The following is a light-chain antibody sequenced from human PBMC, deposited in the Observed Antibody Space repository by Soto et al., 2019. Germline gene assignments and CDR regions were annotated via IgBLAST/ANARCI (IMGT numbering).Light chain of an antibody. V-gene: IGLV2-14*01. CDR3: SSYTSTSALVI. J-gene: IGLJ2*01. CDR1: SSDLGGYNY. Sequence: QSVLTQPASVSGSPGQSITISCTGTSSDLGGYNYVSWYQQHLGEAPKLMIFEVNNRPLGVSDRFSGSKSGNTASLTISGLQADDEADYYCSSYTSTSALVIFGGGTKLTVL. CDR2: EVN.